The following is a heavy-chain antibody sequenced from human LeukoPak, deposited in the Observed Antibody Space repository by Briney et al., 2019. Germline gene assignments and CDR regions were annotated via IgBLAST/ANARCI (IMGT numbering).Heavy chain of an antibody. V-gene: IGHV3-64*01. D-gene: IGHD3-22*01. CDR2: ISRNGGST. CDR1: GFTFSYYA. J-gene: IGHJ6*02. CDR3: ARESHDSGHYFYYGMDV. Sequence: GGSLRLSCAASGFTFSYYAMYWVRQAPGKGLEYVSAISRNGGSTDYAKSVKGRFTISRDNSKNTMYLQMGSLRPEDMAVYYCARESHDSGHYFYYGMDVWGQGTTVTVSS.